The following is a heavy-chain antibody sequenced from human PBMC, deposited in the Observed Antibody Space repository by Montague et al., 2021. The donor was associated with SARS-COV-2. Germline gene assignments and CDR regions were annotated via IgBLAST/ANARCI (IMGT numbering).Heavy chain of an antibody. D-gene: IGHD3-22*01. V-gene: IGHV4-34*01. J-gene: IGHJ4*02. CDR1: GGSFGDDH. CDR3: ARGHLSVSMIVVVFTSASYYFDY. Sequence: SETLSLTCAVYGGSFGDDHWSWIRQPPGKGLEWIGNISQSGRTNYNPSLKSRVTISVDTSKNQFSLKLTSVTAADTGLYFCARGHLSVSMIVVVFTSASYYFDYGGQGAQVTVSS. CDR2: ISQSGRT.